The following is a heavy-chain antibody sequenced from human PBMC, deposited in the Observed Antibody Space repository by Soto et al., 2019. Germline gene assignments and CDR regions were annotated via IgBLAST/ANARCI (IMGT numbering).Heavy chain of an antibody. D-gene: IGHD2-8*02. CDR3: ARDKITGLFDY. J-gene: IGHJ4*02. Sequence: ASETQSLTCAVYGGYFSCYYLTWIRQPPGTGLEWIGEINHSGSTNYNPSLKSRVTISVDTSKNQFSLKLTSVTAADTAVYYCARDKITGLFDYWGQGTLVTVSS. V-gene: IGHV4-34*01. CDR1: GGYFSCYY. CDR2: INHSGST.